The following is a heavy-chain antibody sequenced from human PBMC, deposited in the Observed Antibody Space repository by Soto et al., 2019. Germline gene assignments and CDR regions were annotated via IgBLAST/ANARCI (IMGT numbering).Heavy chain of an antibody. CDR3: ATGKVSSWYFDY. Sequence: ASVKVSCKVSGYTLTELSMHWVRQAPGKGLEWMGGFDPEDGETIYAQKFQGRVTMTEDTSTDTAYMELSSLRSEDTAVYYCATGKVSSWYFDYWGQGTLVTVSS. CDR2: FDPEDGET. J-gene: IGHJ4*02. V-gene: IGHV1-24*01. D-gene: IGHD6-13*01. CDR1: GYTLTELS.